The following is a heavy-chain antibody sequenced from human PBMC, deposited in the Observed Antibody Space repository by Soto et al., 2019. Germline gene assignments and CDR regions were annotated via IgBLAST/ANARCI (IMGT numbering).Heavy chain of an antibody. J-gene: IGHJ4*02. CDR2: IYYSGST. D-gene: IGHD3-16*01. CDR3: ARGGGGTQPLAY. Sequence: SETPSLTCTVSGGSMSNYYWSWIRQSPGKGLEWIGYIYYSGSTSYNPSLKSRVTMSIDTSKNQFSLKVSSVTTADTAVYYCARGGGGTQPLAYWGQGTLVTVSS. CDR1: GGSMSNYY. V-gene: IGHV4-59*01.